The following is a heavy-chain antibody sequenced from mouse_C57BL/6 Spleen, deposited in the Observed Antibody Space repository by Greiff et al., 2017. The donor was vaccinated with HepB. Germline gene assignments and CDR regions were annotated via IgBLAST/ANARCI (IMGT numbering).Heavy chain of an antibody. CDR2: IDPSDSYT. Sequence: QVQLQQPGAELVKPGASVKLSCKASGYTFTSYWMQWVKQRPGQGLEWIGEIDPSDSYTNYNQQFKGKATLTVDTSSSTAYMQLSSLTSEDSAVYYCARSDGSSYGNFAYWGQGTLVTVSA. V-gene: IGHV1-50*01. D-gene: IGHD1-1*01. CDR3: ARSDGSSYGNFAY. CDR1: GYTFTSYW. J-gene: IGHJ3*01.